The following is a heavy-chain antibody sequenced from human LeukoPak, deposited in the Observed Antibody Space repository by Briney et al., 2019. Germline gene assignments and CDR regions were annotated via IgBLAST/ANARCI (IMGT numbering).Heavy chain of an antibody. CDR2: IYYSGST. J-gene: IGHJ3*02. CDR1: GGSISSYC. V-gene: IGHV4-59*08. CDR3: ARHERDASLDHAFDI. Sequence: KPSETLSLTCTVSGGSISSYCWSWIRQPPGKGLEWIGYIYYSGSTSYNPSLRSRVTILVVTSKNQFSLKLSSVTAADTAVYYCARHERDASLDHAFDIWGQGTMVTVSS. D-gene: IGHD5-24*01.